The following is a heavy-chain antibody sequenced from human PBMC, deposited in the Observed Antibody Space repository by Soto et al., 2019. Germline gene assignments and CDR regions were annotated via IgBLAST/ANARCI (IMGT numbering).Heavy chain of an antibody. V-gene: IGHV3-23*01. D-gene: IGHD3-22*01. Sequence: GGSLRLSCAAYGFTFSSYAMSWVRQAPGKGLEWVSAISGSGGSTYYADSVKGRFTISRDNSKNTLYLQMNSLRAEDTAVYYCAKGRRPYYYDSSGYHYYFDYWGQGTLVTVSS. CDR1: GFTFSSYA. J-gene: IGHJ4*02. CDR3: AKGRRPYYYDSSGYHYYFDY. CDR2: ISGSGGST.